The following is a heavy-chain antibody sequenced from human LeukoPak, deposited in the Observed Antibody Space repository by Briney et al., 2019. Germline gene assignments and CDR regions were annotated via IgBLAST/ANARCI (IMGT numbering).Heavy chain of an antibody. CDR1: GGSFNGYY. CDR2: INHSGST. V-gene: IGHV4-34*01. J-gene: IGHJ3*02. D-gene: IGHD3-22*01. Sequence: SETLSLTCAVYGGSFNGYYWSWIRQPPGKGLEWIGEINHSGSTNYNPSLKSRVTISVDTSKNQFSLKLSSVTAADTAVYYCARDPLISSGYYSITKPFVFDIWGQGTMVTVSS. CDR3: ARDPLISSGYYSITKPFVFDI.